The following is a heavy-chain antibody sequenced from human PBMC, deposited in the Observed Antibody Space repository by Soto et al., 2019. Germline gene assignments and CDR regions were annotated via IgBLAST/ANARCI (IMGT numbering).Heavy chain of an antibody. CDR1: GATFSSHA. Sequence: QVQLVQSGAEVKKPGSSVKVSCKASGATFSSHAISWVRQAPGQGLEWMGGLIPIFGTANYAQKFQGRVTITADESTNTAYMDLSSLRSEDTAVYYCASPDAYKGYYNGMDVWGQGTTVTVSS. V-gene: IGHV1-69*12. CDR2: LIPIFGTA. D-gene: IGHD1-1*01. J-gene: IGHJ6*02. CDR3: ASPDAYKGYYNGMDV.